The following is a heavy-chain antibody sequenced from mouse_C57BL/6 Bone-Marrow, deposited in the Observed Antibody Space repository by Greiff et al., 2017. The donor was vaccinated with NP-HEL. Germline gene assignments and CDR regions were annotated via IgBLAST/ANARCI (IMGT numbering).Heavy chain of an antibody. V-gene: IGHV7-1*01. CDR2: SRNKANDYTT. Sequence: EVKLMESGGGLVQSGRSLRLSCATSGFTFSDFYMEWVRQAPGKGLEWIAASRNKANDYTTEYSASVKGRFIVSRDTSQSILYLQMNALRAEDTAIYYCARDAGLGSERYFDVWGTGTTVTVSS. J-gene: IGHJ1*03. CDR3: ARDAGLGSERYFDV. D-gene: IGHD1-1*01. CDR1: GFTFSDFY.